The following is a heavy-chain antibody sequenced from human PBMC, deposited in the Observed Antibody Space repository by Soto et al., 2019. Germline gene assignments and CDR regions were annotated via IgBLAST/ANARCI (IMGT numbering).Heavy chain of an antibody. CDR3: ARDAKYCSGGSCYENWFDP. J-gene: IGHJ5*02. Sequence: ASVNGSCKASGGTFSSYAISWVRQAPGQGLEWMGGIIPIFGTANYAQKFQGRVTITADESTSTAYMELSSLRSEDTAVYYCARDAKYCSGGSCYENWFDPWGQGTLVTVSS. CDR1: GGTFSSYA. D-gene: IGHD2-15*01. CDR2: IIPIFGTA. V-gene: IGHV1-69*13.